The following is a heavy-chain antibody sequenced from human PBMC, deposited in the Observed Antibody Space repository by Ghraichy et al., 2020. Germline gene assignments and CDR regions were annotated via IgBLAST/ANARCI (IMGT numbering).Heavy chain of an antibody. D-gene: IGHD6-13*01. Sequence: GSLRLSCAASGFTFSSYWMHWVRQTPNKGLVWVSRIKSDGSNTNYADSVKGRFTISRDNARDTLYLEMNSLRAEDTAVYYCARSFLEAAGTIIDYWGQGTLVTVSS. J-gene: IGHJ4*02. CDR2: IKSDGSNT. CDR3: ARSFLEAAGTIIDY. CDR1: GFTFSSYW. V-gene: IGHV3-74*01.